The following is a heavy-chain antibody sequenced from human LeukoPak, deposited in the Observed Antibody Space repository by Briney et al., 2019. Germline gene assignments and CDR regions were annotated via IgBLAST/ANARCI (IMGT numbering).Heavy chain of an antibody. D-gene: IGHD3-10*01. CDR2: IIPIFGTA. CDR1: GGTFSSYA. CDR3: ARDISPRYYGSGSYYFGY. V-gene: IGHV1-69*13. Sequence: GASVKVSCKASGGTFSSYAISWVRQAPGQGLEWMGGIIPIFGTANYAQKFQGRVTITADESTSTAYMELSSPRSEDTAVYYCARDISPRYYGSGSYYFGYWGQGTLVTVSS. J-gene: IGHJ4*02.